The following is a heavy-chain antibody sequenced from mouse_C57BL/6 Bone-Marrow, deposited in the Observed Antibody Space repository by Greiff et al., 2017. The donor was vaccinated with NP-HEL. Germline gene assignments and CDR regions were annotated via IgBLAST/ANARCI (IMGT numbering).Heavy chain of an antibody. CDR2: IYPGDGDT. Sequence: QVQLQQSGPELVKPGASVKISCKASGYAFSSSWMNWVKQRPGKGLEWIGRIYPGDGDTNYIGKFKGKATLTADKSSSTAYMQLSSLTSEDSAVYFCARDYSNYMFAYWGQGTLVTVSA. J-gene: IGHJ3*01. CDR3: ARDYSNYMFAY. D-gene: IGHD2-5*01. V-gene: IGHV1-82*01. CDR1: GYAFSSSW.